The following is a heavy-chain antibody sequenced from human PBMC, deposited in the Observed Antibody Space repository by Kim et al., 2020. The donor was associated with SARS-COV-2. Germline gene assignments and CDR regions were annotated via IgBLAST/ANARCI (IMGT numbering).Heavy chain of an antibody. CDR3: ARDGAPLLWFGERGVAAHYFDY. V-gene: IGHV1-3*01. CDR2: LNAGNGNT. CDR1: GYTFTSYA. D-gene: IGHD3-10*01. Sequence: ASVKVSCKASGYTFTSYAMHWVRQAPGQRLEWMGWLNAGNGNTKYSQKFQGRVTITRDTSASTAYMELSSLRSEDTAVYYCARDGAPLLWFGERGVAAHYFDYWGQGTLVTVSS. J-gene: IGHJ4*02.